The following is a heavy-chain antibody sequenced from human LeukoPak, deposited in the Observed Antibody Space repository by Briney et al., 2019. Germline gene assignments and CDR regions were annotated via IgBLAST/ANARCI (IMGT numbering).Heavy chain of an antibody. V-gene: IGHV1-46*01. J-gene: IGHJ4*02. CDR1: GYTFASYY. Sequence: ASVKVSCKASGYTFASYYMHRVRQAPGQGLEWMGIINPSGGSTSYAQKFQGRVTMTRDMSTSTVYMELSSLRSEDTAVYYCARDPPLRYFDWFPHLGFDYWGQGTLVTVSS. CDR2: INPSGGST. D-gene: IGHD3-9*01. CDR3: ARDPPLRYFDWFPHLGFDY.